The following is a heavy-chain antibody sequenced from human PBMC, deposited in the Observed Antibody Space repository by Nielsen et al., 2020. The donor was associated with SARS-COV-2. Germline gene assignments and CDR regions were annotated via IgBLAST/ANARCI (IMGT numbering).Heavy chain of an antibody. D-gene: IGHD6-6*01. CDR3: TPHRYSTSSTYDY. Sequence: GGSLRLSCTTSGFSFGEYGLTWVRQAPGKGLECVGLIRSNAYGGTTAYAASVKGRFTISRDDSKSIAYLQMNSLKTDDTAVYYCTPHRYSTSSTYDYWGQGTLVTVSS. J-gene: IGHJ4*02. V-gene: IGHV3-49*04. CDR1: GFSFGEYG. CDR2: IRSNAYGGTT.